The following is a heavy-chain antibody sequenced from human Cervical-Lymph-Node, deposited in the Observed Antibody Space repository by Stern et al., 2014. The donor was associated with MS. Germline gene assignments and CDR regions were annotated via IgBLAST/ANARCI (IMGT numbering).Heavy chain of an antibody. Sequence: EVQLVESGGGLVKPGGSLRLSCAASGFTFSSYSMNWVRQAPGKGLEWVSSISRSSSYIYYADSVKGRFTISRDNAKNSLYLQMNSLRAEDTAVYYCAREEFGELTAYFDYWGQGTLVTVSS. J-gene: IGHJ4*02. D-gene: IGHD3-10*01. V-gene: IGHV3-21*01. CDR3: AREEFGELTAYFDY. CDR1: GFTFSSYS. CDR2: ISRSSSYI.